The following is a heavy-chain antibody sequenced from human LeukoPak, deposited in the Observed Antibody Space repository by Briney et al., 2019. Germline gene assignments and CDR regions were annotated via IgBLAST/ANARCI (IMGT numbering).Heavy chain of an antibody. D-gene: IGHD3-10*01. CDR3: ARWRMIRGVQSDFDI. Sequence: SQTLSPTCTVSGGSISSGGYYWSWIRQHPGKGLEWFGYIYYSGSTYSTPSLKSRVTISVDTSKNQFSLKLSSVTAADTAVYYCARWRMIRGVQSDFDIWGQGTMVTVSS. V-gene: IGHV4-31*03. CDR1: GGSISSGGYY. CDR2: IYYSGST. J-gene: IGHJ3*02.